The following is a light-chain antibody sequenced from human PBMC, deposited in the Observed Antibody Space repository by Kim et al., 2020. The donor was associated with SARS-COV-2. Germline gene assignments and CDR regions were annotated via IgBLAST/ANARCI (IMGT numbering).Light chain of an antibody. Sequence: LSPGERATRSCRASQSITIYLAWYQQKPGQTPRLLIYDASNRATGIPARFSGSGSGTDFTLTISSLEPEDFAVYYCQQRSNWPLTFGGGTKVDIK. CDR1: QSITIY. CDR3: QQRSNWPLT. CDR2: DAS. V-gene: IGKV3-11*01. J-gene: IGKJ4*01.